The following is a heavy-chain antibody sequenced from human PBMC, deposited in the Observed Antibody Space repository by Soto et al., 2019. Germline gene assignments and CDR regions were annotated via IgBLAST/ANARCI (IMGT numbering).Heavy chain of an antibody. CDR2: IKSKTDGGTT. J-gene: IGHJ5*02. V-gene: IGHV3-15*07. D-gene: IGHD3-3*01. CDR1: GFTFSNAW. Sequence: GGSLRLSCAASGFTFSNAWMNWVRQAPGKGLEWVGRIKSKTDGGTTDYAAPVKGRFTISRDDSKNTLYLQMNSLKTEDTAVYYCTTEDYDFWSGGFDPWGQGTLVTVSS. CDR3: TTEDYDFWSGGFDP.